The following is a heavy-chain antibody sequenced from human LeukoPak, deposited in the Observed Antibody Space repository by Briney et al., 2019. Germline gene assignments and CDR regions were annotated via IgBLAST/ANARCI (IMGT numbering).Heavy chain of an antibody. V-gene: IGHV1-2*02. CDR1: GYTFTGYY. D-gene: IGHD6-13*01. CDR2: INPNSGGT. CDR3: ARSYSSSWYNWFDP. Sequence: ASVKVSCKASGYTFTGYYMHWVRQVPGQGLEWMGWINPNSGGTNYAQKFQGRVTMTRDTSISTAYMELSRLRSDDTAVYYCARSYSSSWYNWFDPWGQGTLVTVSS. J-gene: IGHJ5*02.